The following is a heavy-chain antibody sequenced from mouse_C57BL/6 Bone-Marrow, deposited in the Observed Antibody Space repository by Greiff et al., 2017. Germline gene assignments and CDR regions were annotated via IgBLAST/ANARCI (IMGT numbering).Heavy chain of an antibody. CDR3: ARHYGSSYPYAMDY. CDR1: GYAFSSSW. V-gene: IGHV1-82*01. CDR2: IYPGDGDT. D-gene: IGHD1-1*01. J-gene: IGHJ4*01. Sequence: QVHVKQSGPELVKPGASVKISCKASGYAFSSSWMNWVKQRPGKGLEWIGRIYPGDGDTNYNGKFKGKATLTADKSSSTAYMQLSSLTSEDSAVYFCARHYGSSYPYAMDYWGQGTSVTVSS.